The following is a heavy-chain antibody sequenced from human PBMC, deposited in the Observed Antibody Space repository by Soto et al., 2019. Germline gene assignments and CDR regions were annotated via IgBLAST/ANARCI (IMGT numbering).Heavy chain of an antibody. CDR1: SGSISSSNW. J-gene: IGHJ4*02. D-gene: IGHD5-12*01. V-gene: IGHV4-4*02. CDR2: IYHSGST. Sequence: SETLSLTCAVSSGSISSSNWWSWVRQPPGKGLEWIGEIYHSGSTNYNPSLKSRVTISVDKSKNQFSLKLSSVTAADTAVYYCARDREDSCYDGGGYYFDYWGQGTLVTVSS. CDR3: ARDREDSCYDGGGYYFDY.